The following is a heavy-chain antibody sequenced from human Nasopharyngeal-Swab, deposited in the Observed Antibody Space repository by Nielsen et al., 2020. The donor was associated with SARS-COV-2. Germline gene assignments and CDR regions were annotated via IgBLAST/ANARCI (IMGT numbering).Heavy chain of an antibody. CDR1: ADSVSSHSAA. J-gene: IGHJ6*03. CDR2: TYYRSKWYN. CDR3: ARARGAYGDYYYYYYTDV. V-gene: IGHV6-1*01. Sequence: SQTLSLTCAIPADSVSSHSAACTWIRQSPSRCLPWLGRTYYRSKWYNDYAVSVKSRITINPDTSKNQFSLHLNSVTPEDTAVYYCARARGAYGDYYYYYYTDVWGKGTTVTVSS. D-gene: IGHD4-17*01.